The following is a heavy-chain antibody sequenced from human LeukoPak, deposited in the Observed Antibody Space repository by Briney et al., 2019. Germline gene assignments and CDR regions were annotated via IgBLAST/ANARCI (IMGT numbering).Heavy chain of an antibody. CDR2: INPNSGGT. D-gene: IGHD4-17*01. V-gene: IGHV1-2*02. Sequence: GASVKVSCKASGYTFTGYYTHWVRQAPGQGLEWMGWINPNSGGTNYGQKFQGRVTMTRDTSISTAYMELSRLRSDDTAVYYCARGIGDYSALVDYWGQGTLVTVSS. CDR1: GYTFTGYY. J-gene: IGHJ4*02. CDR3: ARGIGDYSALVDY.